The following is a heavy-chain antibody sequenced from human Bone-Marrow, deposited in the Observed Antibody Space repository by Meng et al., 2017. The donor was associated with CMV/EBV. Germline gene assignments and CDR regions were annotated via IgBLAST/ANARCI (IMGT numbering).Heavy chain of an antibody. D-gene: IGHD3-22*01. Sequence: GESLKISCAASGFTFSSYWMSWVRQAPGKGLEWVANIKQDGSEKYYVDSVKGRFTISRDNAKNSLYLQLYSLRAEETAVYYCARDYVYYYDSSGPGGDLFDYWGQGTLVTASS. CDR3: ARDYVYYYDSSGPGGDLFDY. CDR1: GFTFSSYW. J-gene: IGHJ4*02. CDR2: IKQDGSEK. V-gene: IGHV3-7*01.